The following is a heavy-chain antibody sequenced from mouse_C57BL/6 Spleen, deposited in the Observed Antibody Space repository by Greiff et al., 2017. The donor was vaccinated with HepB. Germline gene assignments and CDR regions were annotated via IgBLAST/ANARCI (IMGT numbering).Heavy chain of an antibody. CDR1: GYTFTEYT. CDR3: ARHGNWDGRRYYAMDY. J-gene: IGHJ4*01. Sequence: LVESGAELVKPGASVKLSCKASGYTFTEYTIHWVKQRSGQGLEWIGWFYPGSGSIKYNEKFKDKATLTADKSSSTVYMELSRLTSEDSAVYFCARHGNWDGRRYYAMDYWGQGTSVTVSS. CDR2: FYPGSGSI. V-gene: IGHV1-62-2*01. D-gene: IGHD4-1*01.